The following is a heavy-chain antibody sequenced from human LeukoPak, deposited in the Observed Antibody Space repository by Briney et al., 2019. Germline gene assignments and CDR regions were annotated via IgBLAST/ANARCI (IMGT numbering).Heavy chain of an antibody. V-gene: IGHV4-59*08. D-gene: IGHD3-10*01. CDR3: ASAPYYYGSGSYYQFDY. CDR2: IYYSGST. J-gene: IGHJ4*02. CDR1: GGSISSYY. Sequence: PSETLSLTCTVSGGSISSYYWSWIRQPPGKVLEWIGYIYYSGSTNYNPSLKSLVTISVDTSKNQFSLKLSSVAAADAAVYYCASAPYYYGSGSYYQFDYWGQGTLVTVSS.